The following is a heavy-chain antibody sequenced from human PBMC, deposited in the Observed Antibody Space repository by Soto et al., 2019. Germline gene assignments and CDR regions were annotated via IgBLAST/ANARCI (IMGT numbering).Heavy chain of an antibody. V-gene: IGHV1-18*01. CDR1: GYTFTSYG. J-gene: IGHJ5*02. CDR3: ARVSWWELPLEVXFDP. Sequence: ASVKVSCKASGYTFTSYGISWVRQAPGQGLEWMGWISAYNGNTNYAQKLQGRVTMTTDTSTSTAYMELRSLRSDDTAVYYCARVSWWELPLEVXFDPWGQGTLVTVSS. D-gene: IGHD1-26*01. CDR2: ISAYNGNT.